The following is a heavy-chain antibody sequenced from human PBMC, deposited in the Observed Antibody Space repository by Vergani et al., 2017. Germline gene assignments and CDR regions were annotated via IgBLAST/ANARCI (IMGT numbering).Heavy chain of an antibody. Sequence: EVQLLESGGGLVQPGGSLRLSCAASGCTFSSYAMSWVRQAPGKGLEWVSAISGSGGSTYYADSVKGRFTISRDNSKNTLYLQMNSLRAEDTAVYYCAKAWYGSGCNDYWGQGTLVTVSS. CDR3: AKAWYGSGCNDY. D-gene: IGHD6-19*01. J-gene: IGHJ4*02. CDR1: GCTFSSYA. CDR2: ISGSGGST. V-gene: IGHV3-23*01.